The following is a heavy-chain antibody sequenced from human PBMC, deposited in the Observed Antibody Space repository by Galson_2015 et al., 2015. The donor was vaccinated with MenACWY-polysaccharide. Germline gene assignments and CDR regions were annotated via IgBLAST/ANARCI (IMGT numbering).Heavy chain of an antibody. D-gene: IGHD6-25*01. CDR1: GFTFSHYG. V-gene: IGHV3-33*01. CDR3: VRDVGGIAAAGTKGWFDP. J-gene: IGHJ5*02. Sequence: SLRLSCAASGFTFSHYGMHWVRQAPGKGLEWVAVIWYDGSNTYYADSVNGRFTISRDNSKNTLYLQMNSLRAEDTAMYYCVRDVGGIAAAGTKGWFDPRGQGILVTVSS. CDR2: IWYDGSNT.